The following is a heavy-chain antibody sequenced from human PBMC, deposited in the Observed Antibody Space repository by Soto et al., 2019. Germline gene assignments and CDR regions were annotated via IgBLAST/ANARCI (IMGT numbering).Heavy chain of an antibody. V-gene: IGHV3-23*01. CDR1: GFTFSSYA. D-gene: IGHD4-17*01. Sequence: EVQLSESGGGLVQPGGSLRLSCAASGFTFSSYAMSWVRQAPGKGLEWVSSVSGSGVDTYYTDTVKGRFAISRDNSKNTVYLHMNGLRAEDTALYYCARDRYGDPLWGQDDFDYWGQGTLVTVSS. CDR2: VSGSGVDT. J-gene: IGHJ4*02. CDR3: ARDRYGDPLWGQDDFDY.